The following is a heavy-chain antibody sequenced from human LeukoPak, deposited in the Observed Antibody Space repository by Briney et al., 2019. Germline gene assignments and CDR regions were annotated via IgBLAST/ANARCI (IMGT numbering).Heavy chain of an antibody. CDR1: GFTFSTYA. V-gene: IGHV3-23*01. CDR3: AKLVSGYTNDACDF. Sequence: GGSLRLPCAAPGFTFSTYAMSWVRQAPGKGPEWVSAISGSGGSLYYADSVKGRFTISRDNSKNTLYLQMNSLRAEDTAVYYCAKLVSGYTNDACDFWGQGTMVTVSS. D-gene: IGHD3-3*01. J-gene: IGHJ3*01. CDR2: ISGSGGSL.